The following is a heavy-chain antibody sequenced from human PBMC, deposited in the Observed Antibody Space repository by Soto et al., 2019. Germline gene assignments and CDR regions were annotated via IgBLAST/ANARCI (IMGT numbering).Heavy chain of an antibody. CDR1: DGSISSSDVY. V-gene: IGHV4-61*08. J-gene: IGHJ6*02. D-gene: IGHD6-6*01. CDR3: ARVSKLVAPKDGKSAYLSAMAV. Sequence: LVIRSVTCTVSDGSISSSDVYRTWIRKPPGNPLEWIGYVYSTGTTNYSPSLKSRVDMSVDTSENQFSLKVRSVTAADAAVYFCARVSKLVAPKDGKSAYLSAMAVLGPGTTVTVSS. CDR2: VYSTGTT.